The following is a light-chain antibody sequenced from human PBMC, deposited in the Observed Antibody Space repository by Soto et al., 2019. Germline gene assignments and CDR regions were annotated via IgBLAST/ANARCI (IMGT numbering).Light chain of an antibody. CDR1: QSVSSN. J-gene: IGKJ3*01. V-gene: IGKV3-15*01. Sequence: EIVMTQSPAALSVSPGERATLSCRASQSVSSNLAWYQQKPGQAPRLLIYGASTRAPGIPVRFSGSGSGTEFTLTISSLPSEDFAVYYCRQYHNWPSFTFGPGTKVAIK. CDR3: RQYHNWPSFT. CDR2: GAS.